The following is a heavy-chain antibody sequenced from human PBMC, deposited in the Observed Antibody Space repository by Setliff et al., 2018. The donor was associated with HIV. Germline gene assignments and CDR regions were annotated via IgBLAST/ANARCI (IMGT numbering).Heavy chain of an antibody. V-gene: IGHV4-59*11. Sequence: LSLTCTVSGGSISSHYWSWIRQPPGKGLEWIGYIYYSGSTNYNPSLKSRVTISVDTSKNQFSLKLSSVTAADTAVYYCATGDYYYYMDVWGKGTTVTVSS. CDR1: GGSISSHY. J-gene: IGHJ6*03. CDR3: ATGDYYYYMDV. CDR2: IYYSGST.